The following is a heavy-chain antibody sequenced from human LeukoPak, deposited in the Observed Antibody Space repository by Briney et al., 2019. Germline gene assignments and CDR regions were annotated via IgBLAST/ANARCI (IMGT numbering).Heavy chain of an antibody. J-gene: IGHJ5*02. CDR2: ISSSSSYI. CDR1: GFTFSSYS. V-gene: IGHV3-21*01. D-gene: IGHD2-15*01. CDR3: ARDAPAGYCSGGSCYSWFDP. Sequence: PGGSLRLSCAASGFTFSSYSMNWVRQAPGKWLEWVSSISSSSSYIYYADSVKGRFTISRDNAKNSLYLQMNSLRAEDTAVYYCARDAPAGYCSGGSCYSWFDPWGQGTLVTVSS.